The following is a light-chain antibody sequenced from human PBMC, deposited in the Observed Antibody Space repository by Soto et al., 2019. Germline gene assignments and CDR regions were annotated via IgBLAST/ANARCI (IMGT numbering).Light chain of an antibody. CDR1: SSDVGGYNF. CDR3: NSYAGSNIYV. Sequence: QSVLTQPPSASGSPGQSVTISCSGTSSDVGGYNFVSWYQHHPGKAPKLIIYEVNKRPSGVPNRFSGPKSGNTASLTVSGLQAEDEADYYCNSYAGSNIYVFGTGTKLTVL. V-gene: IGLV2-8*01. J-gene: IGLJ1*01. CDR2: EVN.